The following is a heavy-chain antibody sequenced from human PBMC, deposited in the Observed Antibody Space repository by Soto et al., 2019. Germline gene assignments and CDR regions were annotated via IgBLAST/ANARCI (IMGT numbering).Heavy chain of an antibody. Sequence: QVQLVESGGGVVQPGRSLRLSCAASGFTFSSYGMHWVRQAPGKGLEWVAVIWYDGSNKYYADSVKGRFTISRDNSKNTLYLQMNSLRAEDTSVYYCARGNQDYDFWSGYDEYNWFDPWGQGTLVTVSS. CDR1: GFTFSSYG. CDR3: ARGNQDYDFWSGYDEYNWFDP. CDR2: IWYDGSNK. D-gene: IGHD3-3*01. V-gene: IGHV3-33*01. J-gene: IGHJ5*02.